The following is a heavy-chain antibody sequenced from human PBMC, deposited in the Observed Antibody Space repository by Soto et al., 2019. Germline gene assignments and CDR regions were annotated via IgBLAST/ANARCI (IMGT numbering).Heavy chain of an antibody. V-gene: IGHV3-23*01. CDR1: GFTFSSYA. CDR3: ARRGSGSYYDY. J-gene: IGHJ4*02. Sequence: EVQLLESGGGLVQPGGSLRLSCAASGFTFSSYAMRWVRQAPVKGLEWVSAISGSGGSTYYADSVKGRFTISRDNSKNTLYLKMNSPRAEDTAVYYCARRGSGSYYDYWGQGTLVTVSS. CDR2: ISGSGGST. D-gene: IGHD1-26*01.